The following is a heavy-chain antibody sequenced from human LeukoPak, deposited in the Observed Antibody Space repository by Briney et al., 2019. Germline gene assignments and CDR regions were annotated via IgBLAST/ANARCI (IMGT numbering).Heavy chain of an antibody. J-gene: IGHJ3*02. D-gene: IGHD3-10*01. CDR3: ARGGMVRRVMGAFDI. CDR1: GFTFSSYA. V-gene: IGHV3-7*02. Sequence: PGGSLRLSCAASGFTFSSYAMSWVRQAPRKGLEWVANIKQDGSEKYYVDSVKGRFTVSRDNAKNTLYLQMNSLRAEDTAVFYCARGGMVRRVMGAFDIWGQGTLVTVSS. CDR2: IKQDGSEK.